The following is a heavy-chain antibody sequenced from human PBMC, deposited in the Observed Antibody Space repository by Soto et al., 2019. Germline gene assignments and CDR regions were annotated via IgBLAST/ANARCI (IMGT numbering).Heavy chain of an antibody. CDR2: IWYDGSNK. V-gene: IGHV3-33*01. CDR1: GFTFSSYG. J-gene: IGHJ4*02. Sequence: QVQLVESGGGVVQPGRSLRLSSAASGFTFSSYGMHWVRQAPGKGLEWVAVIWYDGSNKYYADSVKGRFTISRDNSKNTLYLQMNSLRAEDTAVYYCARDPFAHTVTYYFDYWGQGTLVTVSS. CDR3: ARDPFAHTVTYYFDY. D-gene: IGHD4-17*01.